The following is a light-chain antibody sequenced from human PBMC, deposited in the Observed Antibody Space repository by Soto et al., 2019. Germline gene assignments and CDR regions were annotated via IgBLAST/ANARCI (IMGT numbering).Light chain of an antibody. CDR1: QSISSW. CDR2: KAS. V-gene: IGKV1-5*03. CDR3: QQYNSYCT. J-gene: IGKJ4*01. Sequence: DIQMTQSPSTLSASVGDRVTITCRASQSISSWLAWYQQKPGKAPKLLIYKASSLESGVPSRFSGSGSGTEFTLTISSLQPDDVATYYCQQYNSYCTFGGGTKVEIK.